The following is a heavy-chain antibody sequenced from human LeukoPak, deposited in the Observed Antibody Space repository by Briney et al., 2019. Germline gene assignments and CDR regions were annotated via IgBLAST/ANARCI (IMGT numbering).Heavy chain of an antibody. CDR2: ISGSGGST. Sequence: GGSLRLSCAASGLTFSSYGMSWVRQAPGKGLERVSAISGSGGSTYYADSVKGRFTISRDNSKNTLYLQMNSLRAEDTAVYYCAKDQNPLLGDAFDIWGQGTMVTVSS. D-gene: IGHD2-8*02. V-gene: IGHV3-23*01. CDR3: AKDQNPLLGDAFDI. CDR1: GLTFSSYG. J-gene: IGHJ3*02.